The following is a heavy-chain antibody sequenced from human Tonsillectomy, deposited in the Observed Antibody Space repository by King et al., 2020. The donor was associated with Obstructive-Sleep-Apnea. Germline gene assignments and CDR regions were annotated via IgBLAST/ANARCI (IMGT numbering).Heavy chain of an antibody. J-gene: IGHJ4*02. Sequence: VQLVESGGGVVQPGRSLRLSCITSGFTFISYGVHWVRQAPGRGLEWVAFIASDGGDEYYAYSVKGRFTISRDNAKNTLYLQMNSLRAEDTAVYFCAKRGGYSGYPSVYFDHWGQGTLVTVSS. CDR2: IASDGGDE. CDR3: AKRGGYSGYPSVYFDH. D-gene: IGHD5-12*01. CDR1: GFTFISYG. V-gene: IGHV3-30*02.